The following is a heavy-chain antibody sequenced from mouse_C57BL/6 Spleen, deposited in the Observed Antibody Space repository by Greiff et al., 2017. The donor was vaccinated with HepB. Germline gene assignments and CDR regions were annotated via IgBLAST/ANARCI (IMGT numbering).Heavy chain of an antibody. Sequence: VQLQQSGPELVKPGASVKISCKASGYAFSSSWMNWVKQRPGKGLEWIGRIYPGDGDTNYNGKFKGKATLTADKSSSTAYMQLSSLTSEDSAVYFCASPGRDWYFDVWGTGTTVTVSS. V-gene: IGHV1-82*01. CDR2: IYPGDGDT. CDR3: ASPGRDWYFDV. CDR1: GYAFSSSW. J-gene: IGHJ1*03. D-gene: IGHD4-1*01.